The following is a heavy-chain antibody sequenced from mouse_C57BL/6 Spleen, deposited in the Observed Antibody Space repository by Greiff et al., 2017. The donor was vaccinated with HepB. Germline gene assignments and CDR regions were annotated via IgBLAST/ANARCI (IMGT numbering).Heavy chain of an antibody. Sequence: VQLQQSGPVLVKPGASVKMSCKASGYTFTDYYMNWVKQSHGKSLEWIGVINPYNGGTSYNQKFKGKATLTVDKSSSTAYMELNSLTSEDSAVYYCARDGSSPYYFDYWGQGTTLTVSS. D-gene: IGHD1-1*01. V-gene: IGHV1-19*01. CDR1: GYTFTDYY. CDR3: ARDGSSPYYFDY. CDR2: INPYNGGT. J-gene: IGHJ2*01.